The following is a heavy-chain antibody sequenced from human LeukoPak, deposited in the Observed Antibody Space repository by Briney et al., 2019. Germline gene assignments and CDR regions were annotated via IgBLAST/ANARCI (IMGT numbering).Heavy chain of an antibody. D-gene: IGHD6-13*01. J-gene: IGHJ6*02. CDR2: MNPNRGNT. CDR3: ASDQASAAVGTVYYYHGMDV. Sequence: ASVKVSCKASGYTFTSYDINWLRQATGQPLGWRGWMNPNRGNTGYGQKFQGWVTMPRDTSISTAYLELNRLRSDDKAVYYCASDQASAAVGTVYYYHGMDVWGQGTTVTVSS. CDR1: GYTFTSYD. V-gene: IGHV1-8*02.